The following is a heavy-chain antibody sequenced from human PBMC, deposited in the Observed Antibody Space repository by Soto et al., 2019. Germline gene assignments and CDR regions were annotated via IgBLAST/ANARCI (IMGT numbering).Heavy chain of an antibody. J-gene: IGHJ6*02. D-gene: IGHD6-13*01. CDR2: IYHSGIT. Sequence: SSETLSLTCAVSGGSISSSNWWSWVRQPPGKGLEWIGEIYHSGITNYNPSLKNQVTISVDTSKNQFSLKLSSVTAADTFVYYCAREGVSSSWYYYYGLDVWGQGTTVTVSS. CDR3: AREGVSSSWYYYYGLDV. V-gene: IGHV4-4*02. CDR1: GGSISSSNW.